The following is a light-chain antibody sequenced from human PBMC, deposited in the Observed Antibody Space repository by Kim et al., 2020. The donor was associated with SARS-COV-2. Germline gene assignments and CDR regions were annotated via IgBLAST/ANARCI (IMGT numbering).Light chain of an antibody. CDR3: QTWSTGIRV. CDR1: SGHGTYA. V-gene: IGLV4-69*01. Sequence: QLVLTQSPSASASLGASVKLTCTLSSGHGTYAIAWHQQQPEKGPRYLMKLNSDDSHSKGDGIPDRFSGSSSGAERYLTISSLQSDDEADYYCQTWSTGIRVFGGGTQLTVL. CDR2: LNSDDSH. J-gene: IGLJ2*01.